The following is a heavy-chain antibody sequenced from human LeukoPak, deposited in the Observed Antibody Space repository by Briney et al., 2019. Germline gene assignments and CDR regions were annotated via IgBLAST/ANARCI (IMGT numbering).Heavy chain of an antibody. CDR2: ISYSSSYI. CDR3: ARIAVTYTFDY. V-gene: IGHV3-21*01. CDR1: GFTFSNYN. D-gene: IGHD4-17*01. Sequence: GGSLRLSCAASGFTFSNYNMNWVRQAPGKGLEWVSSISYSSSYIYYAGSVKGRFTISRDNAKNSLYLQMNSLRAEDTAVYYCARIAVTYTFDYWGQGTLVTVSS. J-gene: IGHJ4*02.